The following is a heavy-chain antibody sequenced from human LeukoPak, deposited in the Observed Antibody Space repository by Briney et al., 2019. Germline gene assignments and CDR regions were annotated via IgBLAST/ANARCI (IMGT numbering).Heavy chain of an antibody. Sequence: SEALSLTCAVYGGSLNGYYWSWIRQPPGKGLEWIGEINHSGSTNYNPSLKSRVTISVDTSKNEFSLKLSSVTAADTAVYYCARIAVAGTIYYWGQGTLVTVSS. J-gene: IGHJ4*02. CDR3: ARIAVAGTIYY. CDR2: INHSGST. V-gene: IGHV4-34*01. D-gene: IGHD6-19*01. CDR1: GGSLNGYY.